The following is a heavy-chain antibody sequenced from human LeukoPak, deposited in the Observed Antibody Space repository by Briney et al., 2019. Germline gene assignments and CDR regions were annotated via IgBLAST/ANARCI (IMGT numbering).Heavy chain of an antibody. Sequence: PSETLSLTCTVSGGSISSYYWSWIRQPAGKGLEWIGRIYTSGSTNYNPSLKSRVTMSVDTSKNQFSLKLSSVTAADTAVYYCAISTGSGWYNHDAFDIWGQGTMVTVSS. J-gene: IGHJ3*02. V-gene: IGHV4-4*07. D-gene: IGHD6-19*01. CDR2: IYTSGST. CDR1: GGSISSYY. CDR3: AISTGSGWYNHDAFDI.